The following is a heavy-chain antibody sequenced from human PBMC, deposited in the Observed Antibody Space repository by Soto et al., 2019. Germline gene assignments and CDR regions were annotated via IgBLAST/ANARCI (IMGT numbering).Heavy chain of an antibody. J-gene: IGHJ2*01. CDR3: ARDDGYCSGGSCYFSWYFDL. Sequence: SETLSLTCTVSGGSISSYYWSWIRQPPGKGLEWIGYIYYSGSTNYNPSLKSRVTISVDTSKNQFSLKLSSVTAADTAVYYCARDDGYCSGGSCYFSWYFDLWGRGTLVTVSS. CDR1: GGSISSYY. V-gene: IGHV4-59*01. D-gene: IGHD2-15*01. CDR2: IYYSGST.